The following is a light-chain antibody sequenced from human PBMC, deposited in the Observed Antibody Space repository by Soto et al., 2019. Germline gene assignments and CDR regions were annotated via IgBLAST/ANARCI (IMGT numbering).Light chain of an antibody. J-gene: IGLJ2*01. CDR3: AAWDDSLNGPV. V-gene: IGLV1-44*01. Sequence: QSVLTQPPSASGTPGQRVTISCSGSSSNIGTNTVNWYQQFPGTAPILLIYSSYQRPSGVPDRSSGSKSGTSASLAISGLQSEDEADYYCAAWDDSLNGPVFGRGTKLTVL. CDR1: SSNIGTNT. CDR2: SSY.